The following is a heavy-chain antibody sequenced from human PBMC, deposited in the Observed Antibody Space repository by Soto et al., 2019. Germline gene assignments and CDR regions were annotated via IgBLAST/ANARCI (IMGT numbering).Heavy chain of an antibody. CDR1: GGSISSYY. J-gene: IGHJ4*02. CDR3: ARGETTVTYFDY. CDR2: IYYSGST. D-gene: IGHD4-17*01. Sequence: SSETLSLTCTFSGGSISSYYWSWIRQPPGKGLEWIGYIYYSGSTNYNPSLKSRVTISVDTSKNQFSLKLSSVTAADTAVYYCARGETTVTYFDYWGQGTLVTVSS. V-gene: IGHV4-59*01.